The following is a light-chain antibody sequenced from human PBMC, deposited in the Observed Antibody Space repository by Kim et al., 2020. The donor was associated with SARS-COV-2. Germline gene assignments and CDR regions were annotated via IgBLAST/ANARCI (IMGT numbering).Light chain of an antibody. CDR2: GRN. Sequence: SSELTQDPAVSVALGQTVRITCQGDNIRDYYASWYQQKPGQAPVLVMYGRNNRPSGIPDRFSGSSSGNTVYLTITGAQAEDEADYYCNSRDGNRVVFGGG. CDR1: NIRDYY. V-gene: IGLV3-19*01. J-gene: IGLJ2*01. CDR3: NSRDGNRVV.